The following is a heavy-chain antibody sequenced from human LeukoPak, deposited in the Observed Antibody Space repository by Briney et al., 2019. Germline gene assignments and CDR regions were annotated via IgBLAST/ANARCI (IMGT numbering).Heavy chain of an antibody. D-gene: IGHD1-26*01. CDR3: ARCLKYSGSYYFDY. V-gene: IGHV4-61*02. CDR2: IYTSGST. CDR1: GGSISSGSYY. J-gene: IGHJ4*02. Sequence: SETLSLTCTVSGGSISSGSYYWSWIRQPAGKGLEWIGRIYTSGSTNYNPSLKSRVTISVDTSKNQFSLKLSSVTAADTAVYYCARCLKYSGSYYFDYWGQGTLVTVSS.